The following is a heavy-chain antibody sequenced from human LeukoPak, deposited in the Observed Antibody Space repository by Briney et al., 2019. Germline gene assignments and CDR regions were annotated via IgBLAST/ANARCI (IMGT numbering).Heavy chain of an antibody. CDR3: ARDQRLGNSWFFLDY. V-gene: IGHV3-53*01. CDR2: IHSGGST. D-gene: IGHD6-13*01. CDR1: GFAVSTNY. Sequence: LPGGSLRLSCAASGFAVSTNYMSWVRQAPGKGLEWVSVIHSGGSTYYADSVKGRFTISRDNSKNTLYLQMNSLRAEDTAVYYCARDQRLGNSWFFLDYWSQGTLVTVSS. J-gene: IGHJ4*02.